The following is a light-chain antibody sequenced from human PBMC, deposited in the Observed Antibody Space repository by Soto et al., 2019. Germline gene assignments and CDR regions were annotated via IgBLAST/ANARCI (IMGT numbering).Light chain of an antibody. CDR3: SSYTSRSTP. CDR2: EVS. Sequence: QSALTQPASVSGSPGQSITISCTGTSSDVGGYNYVSWYQQHPGKAPKLLIYEVSNRPSGVSNRFSGSRSGNTASLTISGLQAEDEADYYCSSYTSRSTPFGTGTKVTV. CDR1: SSDVGGYNY. J-gene: IGLJ1*01. V-gene: IGLV2-14*01.